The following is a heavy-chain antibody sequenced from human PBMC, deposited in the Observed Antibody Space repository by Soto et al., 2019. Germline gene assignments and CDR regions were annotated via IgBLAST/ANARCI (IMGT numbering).Heavy chain of an antibody. Sequence: QVQLVQSGAEVKKPGASVKVSCKASGHTFSDYYMYWVRQAPGQGLEWMGWINPKSGFTNYAQKFQGWVTMTRDTSIRTAYMELSRLTSDDTAVYYCARRGTSSGWYAFDYWGQGTLVTVSS. J-gene: IGHJ4*02. CDR2: INPKSGFT. D-gene: IGHD6-19*01. V-gene: IGHV1-2*04. CDR3: ARRGTSSGWYAFDY. CDR1: GHTFSDYY.